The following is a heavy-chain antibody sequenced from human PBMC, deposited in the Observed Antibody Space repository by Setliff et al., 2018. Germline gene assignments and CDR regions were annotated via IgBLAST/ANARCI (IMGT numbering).Heavy chain of an antibody. V-gene: IGHV4-59*01. Sequence: SETLSLTCRVSGDSMSFSYWSWIRQPPGKGLEWIGYIYYSGSTDSHPSLKSRVSISIDTSKNQFSLNVRSVTAADTAIYYCAKGRGEMDSWGQGILVTSPQ. CDR1: GDSMSFSY. CDR3: AKGRGEMDS. J-gene: IGHJ4*02. D-gene: IGHD3-10*01. CDR2: IYYSGST.